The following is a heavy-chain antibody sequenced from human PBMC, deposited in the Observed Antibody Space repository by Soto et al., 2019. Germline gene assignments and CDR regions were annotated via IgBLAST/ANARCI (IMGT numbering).Heavy chain of an antibody. CDR1: GFIFSNYW. V-gene: IGHV3-7*03. D-gene: IGHD2-15*01. CDR3: AKDKRWRNSRYYYYYIDA. Sequence: GGSLRLSCAASGFIFSNYWMTWVRQAPGKGLEWVASIKEDGSEKYYVDSVKGRFTISRDNAKSSFYLQMNSLRAEDTALYYCAKDKRWRNSRYYYYYIDARGKGTTVTVSS. J-gene: IGHJ6*03. CDR2: IKEDGSEK.